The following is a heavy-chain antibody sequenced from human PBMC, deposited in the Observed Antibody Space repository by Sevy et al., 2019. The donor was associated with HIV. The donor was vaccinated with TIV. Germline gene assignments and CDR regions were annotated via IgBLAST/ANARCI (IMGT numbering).Heavy chain of an antibody. CDR1: GGSISSSSYY. V-gene: IGHV4-39*01. CDR2: IYYSGST. Sequence: SETLSLTCTVSGGSISSSSYYWGWIRQPPGKGLEWIGSIYYSGSTYYNPSLKSRVTISVDTSKNQFSLKLSSVTAADTAVYYCARTGGNSALYYFDYWGQGTLVTVSS. J-gene: IGHJ4*02. D-gene: IGHD2-21*02. CDR3: ARTGGNSALYYFDY.